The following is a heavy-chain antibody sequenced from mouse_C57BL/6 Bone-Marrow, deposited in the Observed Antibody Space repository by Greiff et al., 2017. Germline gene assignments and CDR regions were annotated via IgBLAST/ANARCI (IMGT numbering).Heavy chain of an antibody. V-gene: IGHV3-1*01. D-gene: IGHD2-4*01. CDR3: ARGLYYEYDGAY. Sequence: EVKLVESGPGMVKPSQSLSLTCTVTGYSITSGYDWHWIRHFPGNKLEWMGYISYSGSTNYNPSLKSRISITHDTSKNHFFLKLNSVTTEDTATYYCARGLYYEYDGAYWGQGTLVTVSA. CDR1: GYSITSGYD. CDR2: ISYSGST. J-gene: IGHJ3*01.